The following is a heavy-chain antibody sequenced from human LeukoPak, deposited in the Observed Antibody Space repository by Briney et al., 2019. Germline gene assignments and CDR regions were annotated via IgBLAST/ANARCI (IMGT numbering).Heavy chain of an antibody. CDR2: IIPIFGTV. CDR3: ARTSDDYGDYRWFDP. CDR1: GGTFSSYA. V-gene: IGHV1-69*13. D-gene: IGHD4-17*01. J-gene: IGHJ5*02. Sequence: ASVTVSCKASGGTFSSYAISWVRQAPGQGLEWMGGIIPIFGTVNYAQKFQGRVTITADESTSTAYMELSSLRSEDTAVYYCARTSDDYGDYRWFDPWGQGTLVTVSS.